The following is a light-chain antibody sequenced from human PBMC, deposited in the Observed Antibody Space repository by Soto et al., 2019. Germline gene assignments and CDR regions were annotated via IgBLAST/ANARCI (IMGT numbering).Light chain of an antibody. CDR2: EVS. CDR1: SSDVGRYNY. V-gene: IGLV2-14*01. Sequence: QSVLTQPASVSGSPGQSITISCTGTSSDVGRYNYVSWYQQRPGQAPKLMIYEVSHRPSGVSNRFSGSKSGYTASLTISGLQADDEADYYCTSYTSSYTWIFGGGTKVTVL. CDR3: TSYTSSYTWI. J-gene: IGLJ3*02.